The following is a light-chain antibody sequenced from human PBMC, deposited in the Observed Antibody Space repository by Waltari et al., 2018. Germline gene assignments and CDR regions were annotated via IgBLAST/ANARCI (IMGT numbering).Light chain of an antibody. CDR2: WAS. Sequence: DIVMTQSPDSLPVSLGARATINCKSSQSVLYTSNNKNYLAWYQQKPGQPPKLLIYWASTRESGVPDRFSGGGSGTDFTLTINSLQAEDVAVYYCQQYFSFPRTFGPGTKVDIK. CDR3: QQYFSFPRT. CDR1: QSVLYTSNNKNY. J-gene: IGKJ3*01. V-gene: IGKV4-1*01.